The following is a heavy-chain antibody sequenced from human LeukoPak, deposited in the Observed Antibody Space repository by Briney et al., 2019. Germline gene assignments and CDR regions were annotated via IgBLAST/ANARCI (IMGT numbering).Heavy chain of an antibody. CDR1: GFTFDDYA. D-gene: IGHD1-20*01. V-gene: IGHV3-43*02. CDR3: AKDRSRNWNDDPQIDY. Sequence: GGSLRLSCAASGFTFDDYAMHWVRQAPGKGLEWVSLISGDGGSTHYADSVKGRFTISRDNSKNSLYLQMNSLRTEDTALYYCAKDRSRNWNDDPQIDYWGQGTLVTVSS. CDR2: ISGDGGST. J-gene: IGHJ4*02.